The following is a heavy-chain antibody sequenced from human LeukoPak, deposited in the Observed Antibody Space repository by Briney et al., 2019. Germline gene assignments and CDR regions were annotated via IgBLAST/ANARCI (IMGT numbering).Heavy chain of an antibody. CDR1: GFTFSTYW. CDR3: VRDPYEAY. Sequence: GGSLRLSCAASGFTFSTYWMTWVRQAPGKGLEWVAVIWYDGTNKFYADSVKGRFTISRDNSKNTVDLQMDSLRVEDTAVYYCVRDPYEAYWGQGTLVTVSS. V-gene: IGHV3-33*08. J-gene: IGHJ4*02. CDR2: IWYDGTNK. D-gene: IGHD5-12*01.